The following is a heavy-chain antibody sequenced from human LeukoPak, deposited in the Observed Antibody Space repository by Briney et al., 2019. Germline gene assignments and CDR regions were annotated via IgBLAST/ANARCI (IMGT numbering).Heavy chain of an antibody. V-gene: IGHV1-8*03. D-gene: IGHD2-15*01. CDR1: GYTFTSSD. J-gene: IGHJ5*02. Sequence: GASVKVSCKASGYTFTSSDISWVRRATGQGREWMGWMNPNSGNTGYAQKFQGRVTITRNTSIGTAYMELSSLRSEDTAVYYCARAAATRGWFDPWGQGTLVTVSS. CDR3: ARAAATRGWFDP. CDR2: MNPNSGNT.